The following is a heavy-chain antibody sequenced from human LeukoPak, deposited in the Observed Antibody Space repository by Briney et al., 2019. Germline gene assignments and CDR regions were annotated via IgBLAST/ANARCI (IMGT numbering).Heavy chain of an antibody. CDR1: GFTFSDSA. J-gene: IGHJ4*02. V-gene: IGHV3-23*01. CDR2: ISASGGNS. CDR3: ARDIELSC. Sequence: GGSLRLSCEASGFTFSDSAMRWVRQTSGWGLGWVSLISASGGNSYYADSVKGRFTVSRDSSRNTLHLQLNSLRAEDTSVYYCARDIELSCWGQGTLVTVSS. D-gene: IGHD1-26*01.